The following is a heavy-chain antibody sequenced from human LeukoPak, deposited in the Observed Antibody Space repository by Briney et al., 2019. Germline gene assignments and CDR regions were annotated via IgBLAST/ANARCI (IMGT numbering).Heavy chain of an antibody. J-gene: IGHJ4*02. CDR1: GYTFTGYY. CDR3: ARDPWRGYSYVDY. Sequence: ASVKVSCKASGYTFTGYYMHWVRQAPGQGLEWMGWINPNSGGTNYAQKFQGRVTMTRDPSISTAYMELSRLRSDDTAVYYCARDPWRGYSYVDYWGQGTLVTVSS. CDR2: INPNSGGT. V-gene: IGHV1-2*02. D-gene: IGHD5-18*01.